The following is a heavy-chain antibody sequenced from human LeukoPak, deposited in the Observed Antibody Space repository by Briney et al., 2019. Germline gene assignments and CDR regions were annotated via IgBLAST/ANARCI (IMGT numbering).Heavy chain of an antibody. CDR3: ARGGVYCSSTSCYATYNWFDP. CDR2: INHSGST. J-gene: IGHJ5*02. V-gene: IGHV4-34*01. D-gene: IGHD2-2*01. Sequence: SETLSLTCAVYGGSFSGYYWSWIRQPPGKGLEGIGEINHSGSTNYNPSLTSRVTISVDTSKNPFSLKLSSVPAADTAMYFCARGGVYCSSTSCYATYNWFDPWGQGTLVIVSS. CDR1: GGSFSGYY.